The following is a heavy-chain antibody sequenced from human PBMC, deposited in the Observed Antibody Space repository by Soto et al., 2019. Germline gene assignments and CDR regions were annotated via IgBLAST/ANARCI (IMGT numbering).Heavy chain of an antibody. CDR1: CGSISSYY. D-gene: IGHD2-15*01. J-gene: IGHJ6*02. CDR2: IYYGGST. Sequence: SETLSLTCTVSCGSISSYYWSWIRQPPGKGLEWIGYIYYGGSTNYNPSLKSRVTISVDTSKNQFSLKLSSVTAADTAVYYCAREAYCSGGSCYEHPTYYYYGMDVWGQGTTVTVSS. CDR3: AREAYCSGGSCYEHPTYYYYGMDV. V-gene: IGHV4-59*01.